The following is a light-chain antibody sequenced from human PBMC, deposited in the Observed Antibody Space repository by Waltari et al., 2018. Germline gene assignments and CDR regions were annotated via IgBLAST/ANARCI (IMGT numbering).Light chain of an antibody. CDR2: GAS. Sequence: EIVLTQSPGTLSLSPGERATLSCRASQSLTRRYLAWYQQKPGQAPRLLIYGASSRAAGIPDRFSGSGSVTDFTLTISRLEPEEFAVYYCQQYGSSVMYTFGQGTKLEIK. CDR1: QSLTRRY. V-gene: IGKV3-20*01. CDR3: QQYGSSVMYT. J-gene: IGKJ2*01.